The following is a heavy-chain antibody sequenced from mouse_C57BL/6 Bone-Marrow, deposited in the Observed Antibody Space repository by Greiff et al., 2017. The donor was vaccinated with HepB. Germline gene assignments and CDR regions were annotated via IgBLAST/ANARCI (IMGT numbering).Heavy chain of an antibody. Sequence: QVQLQQSGAELARPGASVKLSCKASGSTFQTYVIGWVKQRTGQGLEWIGEIYPRSGITYYNEKFKGKATLTAAKSSSTAYMELRSLTSEDSAVYFCARRLLRYTGFAYWGQGTLVTVSA. CDR2: IYPRSGIT. J-gene: IGHJ3*01. CDR3: ARRLLRYTGFAY. V-gene: IGHV1-81*01. CDR1: GSTFQTYV. D-gene: IGHD1-1*01.